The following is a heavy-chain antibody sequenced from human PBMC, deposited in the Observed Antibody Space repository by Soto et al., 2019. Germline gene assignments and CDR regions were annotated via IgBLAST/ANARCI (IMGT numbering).Heavy chain of an antibody. CDR2: FDPEDGET. D-gene: IGHD5-12*01. CDR1: GYTLTELS. V-gene: IGHV1-24*01. CDR3: ASGGRGYDFAEFDY. Sequence: GASVKVSCKVSGYTLTELSMHWVRQAPGKGLEWMGGFDPEDGETIYAQKFQGRVTMTEDTSTDTAYMELSSLRSEDTAVYYCASGGRGYDFAEFDYWGQGTLVTVSS. J-gene: IGHJ4*02.